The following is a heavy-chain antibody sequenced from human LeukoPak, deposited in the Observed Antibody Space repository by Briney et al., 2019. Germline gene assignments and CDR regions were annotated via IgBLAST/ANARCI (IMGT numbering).Heavy chain of an antibody. CDR2: IYTSGST. D-gene: IGHD3-3*01. Sequence: SETLSLTCTVSGGSISSYYWSWIRQPPGKGLEWIGYIYTSGSTNYNPSLKSRVTISVDTSKYQFSLKLSSVTAADTAVYYCARLRSGGRFLEWFQYYYYMDVWGKGTTVTVSS. CDR3: ARLRSGGRFLEWFQYYYYMDV. J-gene: IGHJ6*03. V-gene: IGHV4-4*09. CDR1: GGSISSYY.